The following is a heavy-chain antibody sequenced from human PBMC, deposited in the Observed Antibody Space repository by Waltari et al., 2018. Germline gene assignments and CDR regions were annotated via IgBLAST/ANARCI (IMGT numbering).Heavy chain of an antibody. J-gene: IGHJ6*02. Sequence: QVQLVQSGAEVKKPGASVKVSCKVSGYTFTSYDINWVRQATGQGLERMRWMTPTSGNTGYAQKFQRRVTITRNTSISTPYMELSSLRSEDTAVYYCARGSDLTMEVWGQGTTVTVSS. CDR3: ARGSDLTMEV. CDR2: MTPTSGNT. CDR1: GYTFTSYD. D-gene: IGHD3-16*01. V-gene: IGHV1-8*03.